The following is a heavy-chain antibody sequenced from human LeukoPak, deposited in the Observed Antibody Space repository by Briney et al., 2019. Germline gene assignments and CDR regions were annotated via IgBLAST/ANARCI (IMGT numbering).Heavy chain of an antibody. V-gene: IGHV3-23*01. J-gene: IGHJ2*01. CDR2: ISGSGGST. CDR1: GFTFSSYA. D-gene: IGHD4-17*01. CDR3: AKDMTTVTTFWYFDL. Sequence: PGGSLRLSCAASGFTFSSYAMSWVRQAPGKGLEWVSAISGSGGSTYYADSVKGRFTISRDNSKNTLYLQMSSLRAEDTAVYYCAKDMTTVTTFWYFDLWGRGTLATVSS.